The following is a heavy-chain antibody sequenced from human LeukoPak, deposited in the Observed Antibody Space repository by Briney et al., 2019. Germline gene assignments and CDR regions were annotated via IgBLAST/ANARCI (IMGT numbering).Heavy chain of an antibody. CDR2: IDHSGST. J-gene: IGHJ3*02. Sequence: SEALSLTCAVYGESFSGYYWSWIRQAPGTGLEWIGEIDHSGSTNYNPSLESRVTILADTSKNQFSLKLSSVTAADTAVYYCARGSDAFDIWGQGTMVTVSS. V-gene: IGHV4-34*01. CDR3: ARGSDAFDI. CDR1: GESFSGYY.